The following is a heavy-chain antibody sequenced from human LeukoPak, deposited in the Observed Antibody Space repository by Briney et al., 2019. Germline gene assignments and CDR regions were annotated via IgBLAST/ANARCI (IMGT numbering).Heavy chain of an antibody. CDR3: ARGGDGVVLMVYAILDY. Sequence: PGGSLRLSCAASGFTFSSYSMDWVRQAPGKGLEWVSSISSSSYIYYADSVKGRFTISRDNAKSSLYLQMNSLRAEDTAVYYCARGGDGVVLMVYAILDYWGQGTLVTVSS. CDR1: GFTFSSYS. V-gene: IGHV3-21*01. J-gene: IGHJ4*02. D-gene: IGHD2-8*01. CDR2: ISSSSYI.